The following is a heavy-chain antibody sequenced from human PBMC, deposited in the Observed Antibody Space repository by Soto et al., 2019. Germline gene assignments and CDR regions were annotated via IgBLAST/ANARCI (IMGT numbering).Heavy chain of an antibody. CDR1: GYTLTELS. D-gene: IGHD6-6*01. V-gene: IGHV1-24*01. Sequence: ASVKVSCKVSGYTLTELSMHWVRQAPGKGLEWMGGFDPEDGETIYAQKFQGRVTMTEDTSTDTAYMELSSLRSEDTAVYYCATYFSSSSSPQFEYWGQGTPVNVS. CDR3: ATYFSSSSSPQFEY. J-gene: IGHJ4*02. CDR2: FDPEDGET.